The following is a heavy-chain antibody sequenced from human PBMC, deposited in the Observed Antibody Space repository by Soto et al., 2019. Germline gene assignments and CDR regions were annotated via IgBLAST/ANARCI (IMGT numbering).Heavy chain of an antibody. CDR2: FSATDGSS. J-gene: IGHJ3*02. V-gene: IGHV3-23*01. D-gene: IGHD6-13*01. CDR1: GFAFASYA. CDR3: ARCATAAAGTGAFDI. Sequence: EVQLLESGGGLVPPGGSLRLSCAASGFAFASYAMTWVRQAPGKGLEWVSAFSATDGSSQYAASVKGRFTISRDNSDNTLYRQMNSLSAEDTAIYYCARCATAAAGTGAFDIWGRGTVVTVSS.